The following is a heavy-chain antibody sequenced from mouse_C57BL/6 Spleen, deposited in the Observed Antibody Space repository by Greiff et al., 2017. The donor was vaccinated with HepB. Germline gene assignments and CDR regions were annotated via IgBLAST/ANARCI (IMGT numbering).Heavy chain of an antibody. J-gene: IGHJ2*01. Sequence: VQLQQPGAELVKPGASVKLSCKASGYTFTSYWMQWVKQRPGQGLEWIGEIDPSDSYTNYNQKFKGKATLTVDTSSSTAYIQLSSLTSEDSAVYYCARVTGTGYWGQGTTLTVSS. D-gene: IGHD4-1*01. CDR1: GYTFTSYW. CDR2: IDPSDSYT. V-gene: IGHV1-50*01. CDR3: ARVTGTGY.